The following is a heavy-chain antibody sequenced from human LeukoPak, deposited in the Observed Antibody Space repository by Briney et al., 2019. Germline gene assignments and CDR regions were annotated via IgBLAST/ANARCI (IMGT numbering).Heavy chain of an antibody. Sequence: GGSLRLSCAGSGFTFSTYWMSWVRQVPGKGLEWMANINEDGSEKNYVDSVKGRFTISRDNAKNSLYLQMNSLRVEDRAVYYCARGSSNVAARNNWFDPWGQGTLVTVSS. CDR3: ARGSSNVAARNNWFDP. V-gene: IGHV3-7*01. D-gene: IGHD6-6*01. CDR1: GFTFSTYW. CDR2: INEDGSEK. J-gene: IGHJ5*02.